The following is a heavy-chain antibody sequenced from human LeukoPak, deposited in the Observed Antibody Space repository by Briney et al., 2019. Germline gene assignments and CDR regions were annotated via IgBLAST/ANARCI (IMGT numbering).Heavy chain of an antibody. CDR2: INHSGST. CDR1: GGSFSGYY. Sequence: SETLSLTCAVYGGSFSGYYWSWIRQPPGKGLEWIGEINHSGSTNYNPSLKSRVTISVDTSKNQFSLKLSSVTAADTAVYYCARHLFGGVIVFDYWGQGTLVTVSS. D-gene: IGHD3-16*02. J-gene: IGHJ4*02. V-gene: IGHV4-34*01. CDR3: ARHLFGGVIVFDY.